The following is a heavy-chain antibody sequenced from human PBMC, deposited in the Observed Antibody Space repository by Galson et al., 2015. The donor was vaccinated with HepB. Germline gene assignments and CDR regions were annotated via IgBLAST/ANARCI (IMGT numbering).Heavy chain of an antibody. J-gene: IGHJ3*02. CDR2: IYYSGST. V-gene: IGHV4-39*01. CDR1: GGSISSSSYY. D-gene: IGHD2-21*01. CDR3: ATCGGDCRSDAFDI. Sequence: ETLSLTCTVSGGSISSSSYYWGWIRQPPGKGLEWIGSIYYSGSTYYNPSLKSRVTISVDTSKNQFSLKLSSVTAADTAVYYWATCGGDCRSDAFDIWGQGTMVTVSS.